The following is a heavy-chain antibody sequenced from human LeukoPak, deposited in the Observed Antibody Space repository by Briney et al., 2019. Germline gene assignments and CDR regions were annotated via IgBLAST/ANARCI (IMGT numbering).Heavy chain of an antibody. CDR1: GGTFSSYA. V-gene: IGHV1-69*05. CDR2: IIPIFGTA. J-gene: IGHJ6*03. CDR3: ARGPGIAVAGHYYYYYMDV. Sequence: SVKVSCNASGGTFSSYAISWVRQAPGQGLEWMGRIIPIFGTANYAQKFQGRVTITTDESTSTAYMELSSLRSEDTAVYYCARGPGIAVAGHYYYYYMDVWGKGTTVTVSS. D-gene: IGHD6-19*01.